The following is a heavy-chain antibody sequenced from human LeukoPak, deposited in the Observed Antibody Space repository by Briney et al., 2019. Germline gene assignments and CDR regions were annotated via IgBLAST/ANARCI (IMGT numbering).Heavy chain of an antibody. CDR2: ISAGNSFI. D-gene: IGHD2-2*01. CDR3: ARDGNYCSSTSCYAVDY. Sequence: GGSLRLSCAASGFRFTSYGMNWVRQAPGKGLEWVSSISAGNSFISYADSLRGRFTISRDNAKNLLYLQMNSLRAEDTAVYFCARDGNYCSSTSCYAVDYWGQGTLVTVSS. V-gene: IGHV3-21*01. J-gene: IGHJ4*02. CDR1: GFRFTSYG.